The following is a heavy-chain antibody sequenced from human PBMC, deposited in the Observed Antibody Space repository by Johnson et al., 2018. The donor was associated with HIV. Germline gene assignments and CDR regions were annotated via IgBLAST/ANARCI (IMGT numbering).Heavy chain of an antibody. V-gene: IGHV3-7*01. CDR2: IKQGGSEK. CDR1: GFTFSSYW. D-gene: IGHD6-19*01. J-gene: IGHJ3*02. Sequence: VQLVESGGGLVQPGGSLRLSCAASGFTFSSYWMSWVRQAPGKGLEWVANIKQGGSEKYYVDSVKGRFTISRDNAKNSLYLQMNSLRAEDTAVYYCARVSGWYEKGAFDIWGQGTMVIVSS. CDR3: ARVSGWYEKGAFDI.